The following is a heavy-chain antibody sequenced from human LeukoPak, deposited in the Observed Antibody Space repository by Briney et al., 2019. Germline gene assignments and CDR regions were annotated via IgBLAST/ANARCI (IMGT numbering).Heavy chain of an antibody. Sequence: GGSLRLSCAASGFTFSSYSMNWVRQAPGKGLEWVSYISSSSSTIYYADSVKSRFTISRDNAKNSLYLQMNSLRAEDTAVYHCARGDIVVVPAVDYWGQGTLVTVSS. CDR3: ARGDIVVVPAVDY. V-gene: IGHV3-48*01. CDR2: ISSSSSTI. CDR1: GFTFSSYS. J-gene: IGHJ4*02. D-gene: IGHD2-2*01.